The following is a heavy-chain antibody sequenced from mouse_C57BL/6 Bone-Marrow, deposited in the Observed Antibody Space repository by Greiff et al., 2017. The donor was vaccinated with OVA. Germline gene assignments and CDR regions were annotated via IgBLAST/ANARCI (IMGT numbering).Heavy chain of an antibody. J-gene: IGHJ4*01. CDR1: GYTFTSYW. V-gene: IGHV1-55*01. CDR3: ARYGEGLRRKGRYYAMDY. Sequence: QVQLQQPGAELVKPGASVKMSCKASGYTFTSYWITWVKQRPGQGLEWIGDIYPGSGSTNYNEKFKSKATLTVDTSSSTAYMQLSSLTSEDSAVYYCARYGEGLRRKGRYYAMDYWGQGTSVTVSS. D-gene: IGHD2-2*01. CDR2: IYPGSGST.